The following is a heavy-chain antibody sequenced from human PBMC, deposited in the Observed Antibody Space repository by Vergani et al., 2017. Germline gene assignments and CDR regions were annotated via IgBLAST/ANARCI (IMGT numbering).Heavy chain of an antibody. CDR3: AKGGRGSSFDY. Sequence: EVQLLESGGGLVQPGGSLRLSCAASGFTFSSYAMNWVRQAPGKGLEWVSSISGSGGSTSSADSVKGRFTISRDNSENTLYRQMTSLRAEDTAVYYCAKGGRGSSFDYWGQGTLVTVSS. J-gene: IGHJ4*02. CDR1: GFTFSSYA. CDR2: ISGSGGST. V-gene: IGHV3-23*01. D-gene: IGHD1-26*01.